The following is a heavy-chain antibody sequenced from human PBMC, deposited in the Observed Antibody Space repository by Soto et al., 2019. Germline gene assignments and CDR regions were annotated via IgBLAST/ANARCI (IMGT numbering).Heavy chain of an antibody. CDR2: VYYSGST. CDR1: DCSIRNGDY. D-gene: IGHD3-16*01. Sequence: SLPQPVSCTVSDCSIRNGDYWGWIRQAPGKGLEWIGSVYYSGSTHYEPSLRGRIAISVDTLKNQFSLRLPSVTAADTAMYFCARNTSTDFDSRAQGIPVTVSS. CDR3: ARNTSTDFDS. V-gene: IGHV4-38-2*02. J-gene: IGHJ4*02.